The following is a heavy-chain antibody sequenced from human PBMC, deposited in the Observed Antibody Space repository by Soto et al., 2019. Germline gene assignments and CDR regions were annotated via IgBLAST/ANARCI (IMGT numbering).Heavy chain of an antibody. CDR3: ARTSSLAARPGRGKAFDI. J-gene: IGHJ3*02. CDR2: INHSGST. V-gene: IGHV4-34*01. Sequence: PSETLSLTCAVYGGSFSGYYWSWIRQPPGKGLEWIGEINHSGSTNYNPSLKSRVTISVDTSKNQFSLKLSSVTAADTAVYYCARTSSLAARPGRGKAFDIWGQGTMVTVSS. CDR1: GGSFSGYY. D-gene: IGHD6-6*01.